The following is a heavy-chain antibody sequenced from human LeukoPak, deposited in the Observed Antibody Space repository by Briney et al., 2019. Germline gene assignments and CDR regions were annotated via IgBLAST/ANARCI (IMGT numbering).Heavy chain of an antibody. D-gene: IGHD3-10*01. J-gene: IGHJ6*03. V-gene: IGHV1-2*02. Sequence: ASVKVSCKASGYTFTGYYMHWVRQAPGQGLEWMGWINPNSGGTNYAQKFQGRGTMTRDTSIGTAYMELSRLRSDDTAVYYCAKGRGRLNVNWGVYNYHYYMEVWGTGTTVIVS. CDR1: GYTFTGYY. CDR3: AKGRGRLNVNWGVYNYHYYMEV. CDR2: INPNSGGT.